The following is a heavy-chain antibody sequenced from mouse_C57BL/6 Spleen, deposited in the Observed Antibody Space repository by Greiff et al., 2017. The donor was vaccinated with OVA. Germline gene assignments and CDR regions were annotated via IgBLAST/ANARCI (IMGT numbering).Heavy chain of an antibody. CDR2: IYPRSGNT. CDR3: ARGGDGYDYFDY. CDR1: GYTFTSYG. D-gene: IGHD2-3*01. V-gene: IGHV1-81*01. J-gene: IGHJ2*01. Sequence: VKLVESGAELARPGASVKLSCKASGYTFTSYGISWVKQRTGQGLEWIGEIYPRSGNTYYNEKFKGKATLTADKSSSTAYMELRSLTSEDSAVYFCARGGDGYDYFDYWGQGTTLTVSS.